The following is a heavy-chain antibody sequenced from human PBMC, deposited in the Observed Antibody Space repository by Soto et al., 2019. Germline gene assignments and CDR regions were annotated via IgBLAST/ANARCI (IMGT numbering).Heavy chain of an antibody. CDR2: IYYSGST. CDR1: GGSISSYY. V-gene: IGHV4-59*01. Sequence: QVQLQESGPGLVKPSETLSLTCTVSGGSISSYYWSWIRQPPGKGLEWIGYIYYSGSTNYNPSLKRRVTISVDTSKNLFSLKLSSVTAADTAVYYCARAGTTMVRGVISGWFDPWGQGTLVTVSS. CDR3: ARAGTTMVRGVISGWFDP. D-gene: IGHD3-10*01. J-gene: IGHJ5*02.